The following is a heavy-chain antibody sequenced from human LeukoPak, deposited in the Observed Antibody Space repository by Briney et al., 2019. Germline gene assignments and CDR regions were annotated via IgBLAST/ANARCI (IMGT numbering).Heavy chain of an antibody. CDR2: INPNSGGT. V-gene: IGHV1-2*02. CDR3: AXXXXXXXXXXXXYRSATFDI. D-gene: IGHD3-16*02. Sequence: GASVKVSCKASGYTFTGYYMHWVRQAPGQGLEWMGWINPNSGGTNYAQKFQGRVTMTRDTSISTAYMELSRLRSDDTAVYYCAXXXXXXXXXXXXYRSATFDIWGQGTMVTVSS. CDR1: GYTFTGYY. J-gene: IGHJ3*02.